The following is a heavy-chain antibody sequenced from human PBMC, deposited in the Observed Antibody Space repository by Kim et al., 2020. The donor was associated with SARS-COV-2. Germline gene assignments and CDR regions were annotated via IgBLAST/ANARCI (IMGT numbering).Heavy chain of an antibody. J-gene: IGHJ6*02. CDR3: AREFMLVIGGFHYYYYGMDV. Sequence: GGSLRLSCAASGFTFSSYSMNWVRQAPGKGLEWVSYISSSSSTIYYADSVKGRFTISRDNAKNSLYLQMNSLRDEDTAVYYCAREFMLVIGGFHYYYYGMDVWGQGTTVTVSS. CDR2: ISSSSSTI. D-gene: IGHD3-16*01. CDR1: GFTFSSYS. V-gene: IGHV3-48*02.